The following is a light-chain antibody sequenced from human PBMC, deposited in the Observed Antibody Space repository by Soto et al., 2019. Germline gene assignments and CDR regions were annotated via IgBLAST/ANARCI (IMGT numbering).Light chain of an antibody. CDR1: QTVNSDY. V-gene: IGKV3-20*01. CDR3: HQFGYSPRT. Sequence: EIVLTQSPGTLSLSPGETATLSCRASQTVNSDYLAWFQQRPGQAPRLLIFATSRRATDIPDRFSGSGSGTDFPLAIRRLEPEDCAVYYCHQFGYSPRTFGQGTKVE. CDR2: ATS. J-gene: IGKJ1*01.